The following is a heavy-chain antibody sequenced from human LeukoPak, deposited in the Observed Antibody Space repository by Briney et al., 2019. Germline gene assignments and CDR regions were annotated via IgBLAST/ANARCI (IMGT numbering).Heavy chain of an antibody. Sequence: GGSLRLSCAASGFTFSNSWMSWVRQAPGKGLEWVVTIKPDGSAQYVDSVKGRFAISRDNAKNSLFLQINSLRAEDTAVYYCANGGTYSSGPWGQGTLVTVSS. J-gene: IGHJ5*02. CDR1: GFTFSNSW. D-gene: IGHD3-22*01. CDR3: ANGGTYSSGP. V-gene: IGHV3-7*01. CDR2: IKPDGSA.